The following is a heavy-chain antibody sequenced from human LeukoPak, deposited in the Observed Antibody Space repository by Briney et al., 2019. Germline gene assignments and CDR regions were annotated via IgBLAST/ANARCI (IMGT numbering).Heavy chain of an antibody. D-gene: IGHD1-1*01. J-gene: IGHJ4*02. Sequence: SVKVSCKASGGTFSSYAISWVRQAPGQGPEWMGGIIPIFGTANYAQKFQGRVTITADESTSTAYMELSSLRSEDTAVYYCARLTTGTTLGYWGQGTLVTVSS. CDR2: IIPIFGTA. CDR3: ARLTTGTTLGY. V-gene: IGHV1-69*13. CDR1: GGTFSSYA.